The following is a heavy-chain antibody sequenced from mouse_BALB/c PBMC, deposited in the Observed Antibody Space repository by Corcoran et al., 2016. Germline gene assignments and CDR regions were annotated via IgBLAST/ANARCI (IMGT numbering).Heavy chain of an antibody. CDR1: GFNIKDTY. J-gene: IGHJ2*01. D-gene: IGHD2-2*01. Sequence: EVQLQQSGAELVKPGASVKLSCTASGFNIKDTYMHWVKQRPEQRLEWIGRIDPANGNTKYDPKFQGKATITADTSSNTAYLQLSSLTSEDTAVYYCARWDYGYDQGYFDYWGQGTTLTVSS. CDR2: IDPANGNT. V-gene: IGHV14-3*02. CDR3: ARWDYGYDQGYFDY.